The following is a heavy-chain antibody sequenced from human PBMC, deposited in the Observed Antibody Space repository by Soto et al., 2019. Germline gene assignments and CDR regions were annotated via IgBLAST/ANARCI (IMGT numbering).Heavy chain of an antibody. D-gene: IGHD5-12*01. V-gene: IGHV4-39*01. CDR3: ARRGSGGYDLFQYYYYMDV. CDR1: GGSISSSSYY. CDR2: IYYSGST. Sequence: SETLSLTCTVSGGSISSSSYYWGWIRQPPGKGLEWIGSIYYSGSTYYNPSLKSRVTISVDTSKNQFSLKLSSVTAADTAVYYCARRGSGGYDLFQYYYYMDVWGKGTTVTVSS. J-gene: IGHJ6*03.